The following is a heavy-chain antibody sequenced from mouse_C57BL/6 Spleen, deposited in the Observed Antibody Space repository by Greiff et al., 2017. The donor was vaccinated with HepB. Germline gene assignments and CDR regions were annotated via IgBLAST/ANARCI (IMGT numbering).Heavy chain of an antibody. CDR3: AREGNWYFDY. J-gene: IGHJ2*01. V-gene: IGHV5-4*01. CDR2: ISDGGSYT. Sequence: DVMLVESGGGLVKPGGSLKLSCAASGFTFSSYAMSWVRQTPEKRLEWVATISDGGSYTYYPDNVKGRVTISRDNAKNNLYLQMSHLKSEDTAMYYCAREGNWYFDYWGQGTTLTVSS. CDR1: GFTFSSYA. D-gene: IGHD4-1*01.